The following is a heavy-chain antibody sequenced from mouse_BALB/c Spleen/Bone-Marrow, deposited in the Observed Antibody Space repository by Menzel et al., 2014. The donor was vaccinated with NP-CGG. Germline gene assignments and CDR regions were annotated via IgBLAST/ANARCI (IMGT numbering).Heavy chain of an antibody. CDR2: IDPANGNT. V-gene: IGHV14-3*02. J-gene: IGHJ1*01. CDR1: GFNIKDTY. CDR3: ASYRYAWYFDV. Sequence: VQLQQSGAEFVKPGASVKLSCTASGFNIKDTYMHWVKRRPEQGLEWIGRIDPANGNTKYDPKFQGKATITADTSSNTAYLQLSSLTSEDTAVYYCASYRYAWYFDVWGAGTTVTVSS. D-gene: IGHD2-14*01.